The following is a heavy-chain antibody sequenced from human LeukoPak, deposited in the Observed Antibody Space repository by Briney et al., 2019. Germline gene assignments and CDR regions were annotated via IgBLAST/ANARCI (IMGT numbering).Heavy chain of an antibody. J-gene: IGHJ3*02. Sequence: GGSLRLSSAASGYNFSPFWMHWVRQAPGKGLVWVSHINADGSTIVYADSVKGRFTISRDNAKNTLFLQMDSLRAEDTAVYYCARDRGNPDSFSIWGRGTVVTVSS. CDR1: GYNFSPFW. CDR2: INADGSTI. CDR3: ARDRGNPDSFSI. D-gene: IGHD3-10*01. V-gene: IGHV3-74*01.